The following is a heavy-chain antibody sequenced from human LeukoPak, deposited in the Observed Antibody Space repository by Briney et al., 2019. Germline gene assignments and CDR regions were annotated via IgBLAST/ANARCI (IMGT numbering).Heavy chain of an antibody. Sequence: SETLSLTCAVYGGSFSGYYWSWIRRPPGKGLEWIGEINHSGSTNYDPSLKSRVTISVDTSKNQFSLKLSSVTAADTAVYYCARGLFIVVVPAASRWFDPWGQGTLVTVSS. CDR3: ARGLFIVVVPAASRWFDP. CDR2: INHSGST. D-gene: IGHD2-2*01. J-gene: IGHJ5*02. V-gene: IGHV4-34*01. CDR1: GGSFSGYY.